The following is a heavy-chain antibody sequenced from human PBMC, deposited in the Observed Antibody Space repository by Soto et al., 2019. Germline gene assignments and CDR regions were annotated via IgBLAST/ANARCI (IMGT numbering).Heavy chain of an antibody. CDR2: IKQDESEK. J-gene: IGHJ6*02. CDR1: GFTFSNSW. V-gene: IGHV3-7*04. CDR3: ARGGGGIAVATANYYGRDG. D-gene: IGHD2-21*02. Sequence: EVQLVEPGGGLVQPGGSLRLSCAASGFTFSNSWMSWVRQAPGKGLAWVACIKQDESEKFYVDSVKGRFTSSRDNAKKSLWLQMNGLRDEGTAVESCARGGGGIAVATANYYGRDGWGQGGTVTGS.